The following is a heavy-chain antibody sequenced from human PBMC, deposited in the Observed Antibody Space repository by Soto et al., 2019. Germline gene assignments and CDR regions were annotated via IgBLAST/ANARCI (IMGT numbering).Heavy chain of an antibody. CDR1: GGSISSYY. J-gene: IGHJ4*02. V-gene: IGHV4-59*01. CDR3: ARGMRKSPSFDY. Sequence: PSETLSLTCTVSGGSISSYYWSWIRQPPGKGLEWIGYIYYSGSTNYNPSLKSRVTISVDTSKNQFSLKLSSVTAADTAVYYCARGMRKSPSFDYWGQGTLVTVSS. CDR2: IYYSGST.